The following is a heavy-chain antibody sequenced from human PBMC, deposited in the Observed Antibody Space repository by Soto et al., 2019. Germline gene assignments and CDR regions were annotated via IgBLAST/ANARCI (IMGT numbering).Heavy chain of an antibody. CDR2: ISSNGVGT. CDR3: ARRARPDFYYMDV. V-gene: IGHV3-64*01. CDR1: GFTLSGYA. Sequence: EVQLAESGGGLAQPGGSLGLSCAASGFTLSGYAMVWFRQAPGKGLEYVSGISSNGVGTYYANSVQGRFTISRDNSKNTVYLQMGSLRPEDMAVYYCARRARPDFYYMDVWGKGTTVTVSS. J-gene: IGHJ6*03. D-gene: IGHD6-6*01.